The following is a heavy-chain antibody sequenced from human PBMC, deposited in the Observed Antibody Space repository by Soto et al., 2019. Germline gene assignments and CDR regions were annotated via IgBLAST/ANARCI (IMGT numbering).Heavy chain of an antibody. CDR2: INHSGST. Sequence: SETLSLTCAVYGGSFSGYYWSWIRQPPGKGLEWIGEINHSGSTNYNPSLKSRVTISVDTSKNQFSLKLSSVTAADTAVYYCARVGDFWSGYSFYYGMDVWGQGTTVTVSS. CDR1: GGSFSGYY. D-gene: IGHD3-3*01. CDR3: ARVGDFWSGYSFYYGMDV. V-gene: IGHV4-34*01. J-gene: IGHJ6*02.